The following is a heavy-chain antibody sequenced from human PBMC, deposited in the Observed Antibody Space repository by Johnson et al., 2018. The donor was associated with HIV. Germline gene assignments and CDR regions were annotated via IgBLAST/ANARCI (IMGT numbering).Heavy chain of an antibody. V-gene: IGHV3-66*01. Sequence: VQLVESGGGLVKPGGSLRLSCAASGFTVGSNSMSWVRQAPGKGLEWVSVIQSGENTLYADYVKGRFTVSRDDSKNTLYLQMNSLRAEDTAVYYCAGGVTVAFDIWGPGTVVSVSS. J-gene: IGHJ3*02. CDR1: GFTVGSNS. D-gene: IGHD2-21*02. CDR3: AGGVTVAFDI. CDR2: IQSGENT.